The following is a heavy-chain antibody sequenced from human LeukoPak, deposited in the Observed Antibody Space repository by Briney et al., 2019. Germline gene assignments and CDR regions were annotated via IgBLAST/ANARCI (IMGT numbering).Heavy chain of an antibody. CDR2: IIPIFGTA. CDR3: ARLVSAESDY. D-gene: IGHD2-8*01. V-gene: IGHV1-69*13. J-gene: IGHJ4*02. CDR1: GGTFSNYA. Sequence: ASVKVFCKASGGTFSNYAISWVRQAPGQGLEWMGGIIPIFGTANYAQKFQGRVTITADESTSTAYMELSSLRSEDTAVYYCARLVSAESDYWGQGTLVTVSS.